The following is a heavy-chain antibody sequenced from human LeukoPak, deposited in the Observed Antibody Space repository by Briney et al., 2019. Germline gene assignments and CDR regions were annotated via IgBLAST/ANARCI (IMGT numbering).Heavy chain of an antibody. Sequence: ASVNVSCKASGYTFTSSDINWVRQATGQGLEWMGWMNPNSGNTGYAQKFQGRVTLTRDTSISTAYMELTSLRSEDTAVYYCARTLSRLNHYGDSAADSWGQGTLVTVSS. V-gene: IGHV1-8*01. CDR3: ARTLSRLNHYGDSAADS. CDR1: GYTFTSSD. J-gene: IGHJ4*02. CDR2: MNPNSGNT. D-gene: IGHD4-17*01.